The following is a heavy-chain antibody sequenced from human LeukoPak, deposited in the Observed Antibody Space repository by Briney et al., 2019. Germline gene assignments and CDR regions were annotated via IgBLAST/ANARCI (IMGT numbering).Heavy chain of an antibody. V-gene: IGHV1-69*04. CDR3: ARDLVSYCSSTSCYGGYYYYYGMDV. CDR1: GGTFITYA. Sequence: ASVTVSCKASGGTFITYAISGVRQAPGQGREWMGRIIPILGIANYAQKLQGRVTITADKSTSTAYMELCSLRSEETAVYYCARDLVSYCSSTSCYGGYYYYYGMDVWGQGTTVTVSS. J-gene: IGHJ6*02. D-gene: IGHD2-2*01. CDR2: IIPILGIA.